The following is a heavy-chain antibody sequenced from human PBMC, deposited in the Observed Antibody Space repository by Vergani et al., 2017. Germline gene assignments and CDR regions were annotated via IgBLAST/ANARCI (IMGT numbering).Heavy chain of an antibody. CDR3: ARGGWLVPDV. CDR1: GDSISPYF. V-gene: IGHV4-59*01. J-gene: IGHJ4*02. CDR2: ISYSGDT. D-gene: IGHD2-21*02. Sequence: QVQLHESGPGLVKPSETLFLTCTVSGDSISPYFWTWIRQPPGQGLEWIGYISYSGDTNCAPSLKSRVSISLDTSKNQFSLQVNSVTPSDTAVYYCARGGWLVPDVWGQGTLVTVSS.